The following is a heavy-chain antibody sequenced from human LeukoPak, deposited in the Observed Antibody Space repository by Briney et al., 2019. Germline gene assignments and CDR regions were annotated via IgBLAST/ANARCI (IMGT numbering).Heavy chain of an antibody. J-gene: IGHJ4*02. Sequence: GGSLRLSCAASGFTFSDYWMSWVRQAPGKGLEWVANVKQDGSEKFYVDSVKGRFTISRDNAKNSLYLQMNSLRAEDTAVYYCARLGYCSSTSCRGPSFDYWGQGTLVTVSS. V-gene: IGHV3-7*01. CDR2: VKQDGSEK. CDR3: ARLGYCSSTSCRGPSFDY. CDR1: GFTFSDYW. D-gene: IGHD2-2*01.